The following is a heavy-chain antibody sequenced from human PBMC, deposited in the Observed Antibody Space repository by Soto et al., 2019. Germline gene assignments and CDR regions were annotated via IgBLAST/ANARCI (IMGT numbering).Heavy chain of an antibody. J-gene: IGHJ4*02. CDR2: ISYDGSNK. V-gene: IGHV3-30-3*01. CDR3: AREGGRSWNYDFWSGYLAYYFDY. D-gene: IGHD3-3*01. Sequence: QVQLVESGGGVVQPGRSLRLSCAASGYTFSSYAMHWVRQAPGKGLEWVAVISYDGSNKYYADSVKGRFTISRDNSKNTLYLQMNSLRAEDTAVYYCAREGGRSWNYDFWSGYLAYYFDYWGQGTLVTVSS. CDR1: GYTFSSYA.